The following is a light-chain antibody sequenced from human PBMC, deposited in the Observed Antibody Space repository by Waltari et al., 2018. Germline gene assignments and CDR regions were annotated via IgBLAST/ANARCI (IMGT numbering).Light chain of an antibody. CDR1: NSNIGAGYD. V-gene: IGLV1-40*01. Sequence: QSVLTQPPSVSGAPGQRVTVSCTGTNSNIGAGYDVHWYQQFPGTAPKLLIYGSANRPSGFPDRFSGSKSGTSASLAITGLQTEDEADYYCQSYDISLSGFWVFGGGTKLTVL. CDR2: GSA. CDR3: QSYDISLSGFWV. J-gene: IGLJ3*02.